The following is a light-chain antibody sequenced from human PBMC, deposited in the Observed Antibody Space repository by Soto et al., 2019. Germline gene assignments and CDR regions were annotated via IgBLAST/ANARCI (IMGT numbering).Light chain of an antibody. CDR3: QYYDKWPTGT. V-gene: IGKV3D-15*01. Sequence: EIVMMQFPATLSVSPGERVTLSCRASQSVSQSVTTNLTWYQQKPGQAPRLLIFDASARAVDIPGRFSGSKSGTEFTLTISSLQPEDFAVYYFQYYDKWPTGTFGQVTNVDI. CDR2: DAS. CDR1: QSVSQSVTTN. J-gene: IGKJ1*01.